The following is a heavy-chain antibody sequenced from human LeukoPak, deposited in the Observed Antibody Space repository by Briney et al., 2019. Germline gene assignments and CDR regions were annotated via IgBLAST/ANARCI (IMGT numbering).Heavy chain of an antibody. V-gene: IGHV4-4*07. D-gene: IGHD7-27*01. CDR1: GGSISSYY. Sequence: SETLSLTCTVSGGSISSYYWSWIRQPAGKGLEWIGRIYTSGSTYYNPSLKSRVTISVDTSKNQFSLKLSSVTAADTAVYYCARHAKLGIRHSWFDPWGQGTLVTVSS. J-gene: IGHJ5*02. CDR2: IYTSGST. CDR3: ARHAKLGIRHSWFDP.